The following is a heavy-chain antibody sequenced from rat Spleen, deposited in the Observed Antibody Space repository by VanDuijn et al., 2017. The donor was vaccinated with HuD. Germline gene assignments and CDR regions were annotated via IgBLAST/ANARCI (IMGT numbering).Heavy chain of an antibody. CDR2: ISYEGNST. CDR1: GFTFSDSY. CDR3: ARPSTYYYVMDA. D-gene: IGHD1-10*01. J-gene: IGHJ4*01. V-gene: IGHV5-22*01. Sequence: EVQLVESGGGLVQPGRSLKLSCAASGFTFSDSYMAWVRQAPKKGLEWVASISYEGNSTYYGDSVKGRFTISRDNAKTTLYLQMSSLRSEDTATYYCARPSTYYYVMDAWGQGASVTVSS.